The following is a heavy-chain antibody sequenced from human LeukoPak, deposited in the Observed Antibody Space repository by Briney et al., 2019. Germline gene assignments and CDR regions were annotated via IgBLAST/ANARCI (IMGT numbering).Heavy chain of an antibody. Sequence: SETLSLTCTVSGGSISSNSYYWGWIRQPPGKGLEWIGSIYYSGSTYYNPSLKSRVTISVDTSKNQFSLKLSSVTAADTAVYYCAREANYYGSGSYFEGTFDYWGQGPLVTVSS. CDR3: AREANYYGSGSYFEGTFDY. D-gene: IGHD3-10*01. CDR2: IYYSGST. V-gene: IGHV4-39*07. CDR1: GGSISSNSYY. J-gene: IGHJ4*02.